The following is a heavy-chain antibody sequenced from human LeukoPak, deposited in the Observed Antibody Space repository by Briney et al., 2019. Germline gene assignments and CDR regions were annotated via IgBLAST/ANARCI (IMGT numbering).Heavy chain of an antibody. CDR3: AREGLAARRGALYFDY. CDR1: GGSISSGSYY. J-gene: IGHJ4*02. CDR2: IYHSGST. D-gene: IGHD6-6*01. Sequence: SGTLSLTCTVSGGSISSGSYYWSWIRQPPGKGLEWIGYIYHSGSTYYNPSLKSRVTISVDRSKNQFSLKLSSVTAADTAVYYCAREGLAARRGALYFDYWGQGTLVTVSS. V-gene: IGHV4-30-2*01.